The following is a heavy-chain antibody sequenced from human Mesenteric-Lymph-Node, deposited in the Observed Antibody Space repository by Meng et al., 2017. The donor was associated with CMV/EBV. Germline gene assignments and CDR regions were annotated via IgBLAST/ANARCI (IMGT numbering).Heavy chain of an antibody. CDR2: IYPGDSDT. Sequence: KVSCKGSGYSFTSYWIGWVRQMPGKGLEWMGIIYPGDSDTRYSPSFQGQVTISVDKSISTAYLQWSSLKASDTAMYYCALGRLLLYWTLDYWGQGTLVTVSS. V-gene: IGHV5-51*01. D-gene: IGHD2-2*02. J-gene: IGHJ4*02. CDR3: ALGRLLLYWTLDY. CDR1: GYSFTSYW.